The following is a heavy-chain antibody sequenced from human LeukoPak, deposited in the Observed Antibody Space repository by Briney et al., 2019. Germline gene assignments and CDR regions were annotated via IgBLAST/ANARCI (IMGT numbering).Heavy chain of an antibody. Sequence: PGGSLRLSCAATGFTFRKHWMSWVRQTVGKGLECVAKIREDGNEKRYVDSVKGRFTISRDNAKNSLFLQMNNLRVDDTAVYYCVRDYRGGWNDYWGQGTLVTVSS. J-gene: IGHJ4*02. CDR2: IREDGNEK. D-gene: IGHD1-26*01. CDR1: GFTFRKHW. CDR3: VRDYRGGWNDY. V-gene: IGHV3-7*01.